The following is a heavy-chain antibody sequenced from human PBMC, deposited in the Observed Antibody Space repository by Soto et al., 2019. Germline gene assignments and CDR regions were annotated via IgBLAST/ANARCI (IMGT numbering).Heavy chain of an antibody. CDR2: IYYSGST. D-gene: IGHD5-12*01. Sequence: PSETLSLTCTVSGGSISSGGYYWSWIRQHPGKGLEWIGYIYYSGSTYYNPSLKSRVTISVDTSKNQFSLKLSSVTAADTAVYYCARDRGMATTVYFDYWGQGTLVTVSS. J-gene: IGHJ4*02. V-gene: IGHV4-31*03. CDR1: GGSISSGGYY. CDR3: ARDRGMATTVYFDY.